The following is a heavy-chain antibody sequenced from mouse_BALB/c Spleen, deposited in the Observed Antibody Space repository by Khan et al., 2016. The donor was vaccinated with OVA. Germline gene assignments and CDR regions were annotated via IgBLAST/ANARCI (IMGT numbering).Heavy chain of an antibody. CDR3: ARIYGGDFDY. J-gene: IGHJ2*01. D-gene: IGHD1-1*01. CDR2: ISYSGNT. Sequence: EVQLQESGPGLVKPSQSLSLTCTVTGYSITSDYAWNWLRQFPGNKLEWMGYISYSGNTKYNPSLKSRISITRDTSKNQFFLQLNSVTPEDTATYYWARIYGGDFDYWGQGTTLTVSS. CDR1: GYSITSDYA. V-gene: IGHV3-2*02.